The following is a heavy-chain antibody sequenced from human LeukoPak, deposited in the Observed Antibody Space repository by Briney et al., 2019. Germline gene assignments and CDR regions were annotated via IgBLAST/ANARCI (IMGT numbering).Heavy chain of an antibody. CDR2: ISYDGSNK. Sequence: GGSLRLSCEASGFTFSSYGMHWVRQAPGKGLEWVAVISYDGSNKYYADSVKGRFTISRDNSKNTLYLQMNSLRAEDTAVYFCARDWDYKMATIPGYWGQGTLVTVSS. CDR1: GFTFSSYG. CDR3: ARDWDYKMATIPGY. D-gene: IGHD5-24*01. J-gene: IGHJ4*02. V-gene: IGHV3-30*19.